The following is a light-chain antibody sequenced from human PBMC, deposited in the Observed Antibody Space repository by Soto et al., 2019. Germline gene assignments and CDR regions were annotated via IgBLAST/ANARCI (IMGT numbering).Light chain of an antibody. V-gene: IGKV3-15*01. Sequence: EIVMTQSPVTLSVSPGERATLSCGASQSVSTNLAWYQQKPGQAPRLLISGASTRATGIPARFSGSGSGTDFTLTISSLQSEDFAVYYCQQYLSTPPTFGQGTNLEIK. CDR2: GAS. CDR3: QQYLSTPPT. CDR1: QSVSTN. J-gene: IGKJ2*01.